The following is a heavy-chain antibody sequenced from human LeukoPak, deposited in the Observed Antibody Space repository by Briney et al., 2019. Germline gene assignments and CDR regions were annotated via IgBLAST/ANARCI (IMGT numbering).Heavy chain of an antibody. Sequence: GGSLRLSCVASAFTFSSYEMNWVRQGPGKGLEWVSYISTSGSTVYYADSVKGRFTISRDNAKNSLYLQMNSLRAEDTAVYYCAREGSGYNYGYPRWFDPWGQGTLVTVSS. CDR1: AFTFSSYE. V-gene: IGHV3-48*03. D-gene: IGHD5-18*01. J-gene: IGHJ5*02. CDR3: AREGSGYNYGYPRWFDP. CDR2: ISTSGSTV.